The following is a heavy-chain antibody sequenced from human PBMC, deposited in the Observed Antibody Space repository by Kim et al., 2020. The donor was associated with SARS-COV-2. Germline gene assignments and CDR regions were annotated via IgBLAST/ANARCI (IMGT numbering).Heavy chain of an antibody. Sequence: GGSLRLSCAASGFTFSSYAMHWVRQAPGKGLEWVAVISYDGSNKYYADSVKGRFTISRDNSKNTLYLQMNSLRAEDTAVYYCARSRPPGEYFQHWGQGTLVTVSS. CDR1: GFTFSSYA. J-gene: IGHJ1*01. CDR3: ARSRPPGEYFQH. V-gene: IGHV3-30-3*01. CDR2: ISYDGSNK. D-gene: IGHD3-10*01.